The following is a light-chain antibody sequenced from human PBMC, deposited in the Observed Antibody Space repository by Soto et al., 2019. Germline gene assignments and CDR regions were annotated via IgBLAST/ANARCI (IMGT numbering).Light chain of an antibody. CDR3: QTWGTGRNGV. CDR1: SGHSSYA. Sequence: QSVLTQSPSASASLGASVKLTCTLSSGHSSYAIAWHQQQPEKGPRYLMKLNSDGSHSKGDGIPDRFSGSSSGAERYLTISSLQSEDEADYYCQTWGTGRNGVFGGGTKVTVL. V-gene: IGLV4-69*01. J-gene: IGLJ3*02. CDR2: LNSDGSH.